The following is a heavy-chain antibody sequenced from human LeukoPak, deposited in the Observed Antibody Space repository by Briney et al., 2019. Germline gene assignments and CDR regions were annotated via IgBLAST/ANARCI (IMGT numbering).Heavy chain of an antibody. J-gene: IGHJ4*02. D-gene: IGHD3-10*01. CDR1: GFTFNTFW. V-gene: IGHV3-74*01. Sequence: PGGSLRLSCAASGFTFNTFWMTWVRQAPGKGLVWVSRINNDGSSTIYADSVRGRFTISRDNAKNTLYLQMNDLRAEDTSVYFCARSSYPYFFDYWGQGALVTVSS. CDR3: ARSSYPYFFDY. CDR2: INNDGSST.